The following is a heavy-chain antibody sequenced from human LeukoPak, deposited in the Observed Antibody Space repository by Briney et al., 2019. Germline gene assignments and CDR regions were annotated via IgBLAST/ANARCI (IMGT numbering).Heavy chain of an antibody. D-gene: IGHD2-21*02. CDR2: ISYDGSNK. CDR3: ASEWSAYCGGDCPPEY. CDR1: GFTFSSYG. J-gene: IGHJ4*02. V-gene: IGHV3-30*03. Sequence: QAGGSLRLSCAASGFTFSSYGMHWVRQAPGKGLEWVAVISYDGSNKYYADSVKGRFTISRDNSKNTLYLQMNSLRAEDTAVYYCASEWSAYCGGDCPPEYWGPGTLVTVSS.